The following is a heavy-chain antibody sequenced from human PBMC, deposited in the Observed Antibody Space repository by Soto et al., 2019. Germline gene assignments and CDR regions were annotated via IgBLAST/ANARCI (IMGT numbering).Heavy chain of an antibody. D-gene: IGHD3-10*01. CDR2: INHGGST. CDR3: ARGEAPDWVRGYGMDV. V-gene: IGHV4-34*01. Sequence: SETLSLTCAVYGGSFSGYYWSWIRQPPGKGLEWIGEINHGGSTNYNPSLKSRVTISVDTSKNQFSLKLSSVTAADTAVYYCARGEAPDWVRGYGMDVWGQGTTVTVSS. CDR1: GGSFSGYY. J-gene: IGHJ6*02.